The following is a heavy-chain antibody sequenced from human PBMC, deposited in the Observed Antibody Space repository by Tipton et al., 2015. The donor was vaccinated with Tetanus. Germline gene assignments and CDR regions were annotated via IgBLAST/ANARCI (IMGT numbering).Heavy chain of an antibody. CDR2: IHSSGST. CDR1: GGSISSYY. Sequence: TLSLTCTVSGGSISSYYWSWIRQPPGKGPEWIDQIHSSGSTNYIPSLKSRATISLDTSKNQFSLRLTSVTAADTAVYYCARDIEEVGATKYFDYWGQGTLVTVSS. CDR3: ARDIEEVGATKYFDY. D-gene: IGHD1-26*01. J-gene: IGHJ4*02. V-gene: IGHV4-59*01.